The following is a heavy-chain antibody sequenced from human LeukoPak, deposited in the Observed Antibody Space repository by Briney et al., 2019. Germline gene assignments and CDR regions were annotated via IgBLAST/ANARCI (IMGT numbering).Heavy chain of an antibody. CDR2: IYYSGST. D-gene: IGHD6-19*01. CDR1: GGSISSYY. Sequence: SETLSLTCTVSGGSISSYYWSWIRQPPGKGLEWIGYIYYSGSTNYNPSLKSRVTISVDTSKNQFSLKLSSVTAADTAVYYCAALAVAGPYYYYYYMDVWGKGTTVTVSS. CDR3: AALAVAGPYYYYYYMDV. V-gene: IGHV4-59*08. J-gene: IGHJ6*03.